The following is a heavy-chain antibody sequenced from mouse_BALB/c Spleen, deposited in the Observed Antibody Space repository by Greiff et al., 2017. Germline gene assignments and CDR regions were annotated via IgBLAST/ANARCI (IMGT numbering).Heavy chain of an antibody. Sequence: EVKVVESGGGLVKPGGSLKLSCAASGFTFSSYAMSWVRQTPEKRLEWVASISSGGSTYYPDSVKGRFTISRDNARNILYLQMSSLRSEDTAMYYCARGAITTVVATKGYFDYWGQGTTLTVSS. J-gene: IGHJ2*01. CDR3: ARGAITTVVATKGYFDY. V-gene: IGHV5-6-5*01. CDR2: ISSGGST. D-gene: IGHD1-1*01. CDR1: GFTFSSYA.